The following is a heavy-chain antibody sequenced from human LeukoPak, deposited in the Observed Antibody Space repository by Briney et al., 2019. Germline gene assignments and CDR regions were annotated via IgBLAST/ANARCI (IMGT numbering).Heavy chain of an antibody. CDR3: ARGGEGAFDI. CDR2: IDYSGST. Sequence: PSETLSLTCTVSGGSISSYYWSWIRQPPGKGREWIGYIDYSGSTNYNPSRKSRVTISVDTSKNQFSLKRSSVTAADTAVYYCARGGEGAFDIWGQGTMVTVSS. V-gene: IGHV4-59*01. CDR1: GGSISSYY. J-gene: IGHJ3*02.